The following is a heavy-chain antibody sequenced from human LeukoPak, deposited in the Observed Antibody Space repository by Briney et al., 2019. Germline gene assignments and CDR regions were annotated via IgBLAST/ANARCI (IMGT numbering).Heavy chain of an antibody. Sequence: GGSLRLSCAASGFTVSSNYMNWVRQAPGKGLEWVSTIYSGGSTYYADSVKGRFTISRDNSKNTLYLQMNSLKAEDTAAYYCAKYFYDSGSYSFDYWGQGALVTVSS. V-gene: IGHV3-53*01. D-gene: IGHD3-10*01. CDR3: AKYFYDSGSYSFDY. J-gene: IGHJ4*02. CDR2: IYSGGST. CDR1: GFTVSSNY.